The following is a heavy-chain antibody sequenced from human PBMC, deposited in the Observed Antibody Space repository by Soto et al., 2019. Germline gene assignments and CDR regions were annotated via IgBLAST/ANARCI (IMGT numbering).Heavy chain of an antibody. CDR3: AHSYGDYKDYFDY. J-gene: IGHJ4*02. CDR2: IFYRGTT. V-gene: IGHV4-39*01. Sequence: QLQLQESGPGLVKPSETLSLTCTVTGGSISRSHNFWGWIRQPPGKGLEWIGSIFYRGTTYNNPSLNSRVTLSVDTSKPQYYPKLNAVTAADPAVYSCAHSYGDYKDYFDYWGQGTLVTVSS. D-gene: IGHD4-17*01. CDR1: GGSISRSHNF.